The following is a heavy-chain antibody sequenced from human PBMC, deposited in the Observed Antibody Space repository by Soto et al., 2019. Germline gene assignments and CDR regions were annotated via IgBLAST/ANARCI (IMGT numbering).Heavy chain of an antibody. Sequence: PGESLKISCKVSGYIFTTYWIGWVRQMPGKGLEWMGVIYPGDSDTRYSPSFQGHVTISVDKSISTAYVQWSSLKASDSAIYYCFRGGVTSRTFDYWGQGTLVTVSS. CDR1: GYIFTTYW. V-gene: IGHV5-51*01. D-gene: IGHD3-16*01. CDR2: IYPGDSDT. J-gene: IGHJ4*02. CDR3: FRGGVTSRTFDY.